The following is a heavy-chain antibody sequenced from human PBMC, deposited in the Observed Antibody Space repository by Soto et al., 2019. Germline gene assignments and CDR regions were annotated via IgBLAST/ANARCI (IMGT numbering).Heavy chain of an antibody. J-gene: IGHJ6*02. CDR3: ARDVGIAVAGKGYGMDV. D-gene: IGHD6-19*01. V-gene: IGHV1-2*04. CDR2: INPNSGGT. Sequence: XSVKVSCKASGYTFTCYYMHWVRQAPGQGLEWMGWINPNSGGTNYAQKFQGWVTMTRDTSISTAYMELSRLRSDDTAVYYCARDVGIAVAGKGYGMDVWGQGTTVTVSS. CDR1: GYTFTCYY.